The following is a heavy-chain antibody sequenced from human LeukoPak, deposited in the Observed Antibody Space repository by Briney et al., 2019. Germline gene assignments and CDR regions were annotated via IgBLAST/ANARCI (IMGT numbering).Heavy chain of an antibody. V-gene: IGHV3-7*01. D-gene: IGHD2-2*01. CDR3: AKAPNIVVVPAALYKGAFDI. Sequence: PGGSLRLSCAASGFTFSSYWMSWVRQAPGKGLEWVANIKQDGSEKYYVDSVKGRFIISRDNAKNSLYLQMNSLRAEDTAVYYCAKAPNIVVVPAALYKGAFDIWGQGTMVTVSS. CDR2: IKQDGSEK. J-gene: IGHJ3*02. CDR1: GFTFSSYW.